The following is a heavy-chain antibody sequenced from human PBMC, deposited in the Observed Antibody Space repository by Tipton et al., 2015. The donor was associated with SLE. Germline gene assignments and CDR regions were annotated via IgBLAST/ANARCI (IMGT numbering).Heavy chain of an antibody. D-gene: IGHD2-2*01. Sequence: LSLTCTVSGGSISSYYWSWIRQPPGKGLEWIGYIYYSGSTNYNPSLKSRVTISVDTSKNQFSLKLSSVTAADTAVYYCARGDCSSTSCLDYWGQGTLVTVSS. V-gene: IGHV4-59*01. CDR2: IYYSGST. J-gene: IGHJ4*02. CDR1: GGSISSYY. CDR3: ARGDCSSTSCLDY.